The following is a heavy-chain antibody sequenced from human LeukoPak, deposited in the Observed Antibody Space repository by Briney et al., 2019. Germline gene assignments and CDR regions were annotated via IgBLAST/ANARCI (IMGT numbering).Heavy chain of an antibody. V-gene: IGHV1-46*01. CDR3: ARGFIVVVPAAHNWFDP. CDR1: GYTFTSYY. Sequence: ASVKVSCKASGYTFTSYYMHWVRQAPGQGLEWMGIINPSGGSTSYAQKFQGRVTMTRDMSTSTVYMELSSLRSEDTAVYYCARGFIVVVPAAHNWFDPWGQGTRVTVSS. CDR2: INPSGGST. D-gene: IGHD2-2*01. J-gene: IGHJ5*02.